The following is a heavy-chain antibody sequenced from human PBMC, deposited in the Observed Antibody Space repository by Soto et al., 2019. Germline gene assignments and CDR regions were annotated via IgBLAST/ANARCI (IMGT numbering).Heavy chain of an antibody. CDR3: MLGSGWKDFDY. CDR1: DGYISGSSYY. J-gene: IGHJ4*02. V-gene: IGHV4-39*01. CDR2: IYYGGST. Sequence: PSETLPLICTVFDGYISGSSYYWGWIRQPPGKGLEWIGRIYYGGSTYYNPSLKGRVTISLDTSKNQFSLKLSSVTAADTAVYYCMLGSGWKDFDYCGQGTLVTVSS. D-gene: IGHD3-22*01.